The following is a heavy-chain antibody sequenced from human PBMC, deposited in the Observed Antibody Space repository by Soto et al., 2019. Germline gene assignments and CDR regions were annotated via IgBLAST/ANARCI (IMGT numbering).Heavy chain of an antibody. CDR2: IYPGDSDA. J-gene: IGHJ3*01. CDR3: ARLPGVRGVFDSFNV. V-gene: IGHV5-51*01. CDR1: GYSFAGYW. Sequence: GESLKISCKGSGYSFAGYWIGWVRQMPGKGPDWMGVIYPGDSDARYSPSFHGQVTISADKSISTAYLQWSSLKASDTAMYFCARLPGVRGVFDSFNVWGHGTMVPVSS. D-gene: IGHD3-10*01.